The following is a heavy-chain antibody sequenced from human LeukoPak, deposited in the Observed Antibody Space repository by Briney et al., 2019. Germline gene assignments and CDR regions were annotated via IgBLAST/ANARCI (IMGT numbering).Heavy chain of an antibody. CDR2: IVVGSGNT. Sequence: GTSVKVSCKASGFTFTSSAVQWVRQARGQRLEWIGWIVVGSGNTNYAQKFQERVTITRDMSTSTAYMELGSLRSEDTAVYYCASGKKDLRLGELSLYQSGDAFDIWGQGTMVTVSS. CDR1: GFTFTSSA. CDR3: ASGKKDLRLGELSLYQSGDAFDI. V-gene: IGHV1-58*01. J-gene: IGHJ3*02. D-gene: IGHD3-16*02.